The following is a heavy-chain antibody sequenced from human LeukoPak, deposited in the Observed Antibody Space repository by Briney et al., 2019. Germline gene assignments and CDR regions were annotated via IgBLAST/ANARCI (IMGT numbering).Heavy chain of an antibody. CDR1: GGSISSYY. CDR3: ARDTMIAARRGGFDY. J-gene: IGHJ4*02. D-gene: IGHD6-6*01. Sequence: SETLSLTCTVSGGSISSYYWSWIRQPPGKGLEWIGYIYYSGSTNYNPSLKSRVTISVDTSKNQFSLKLSSVTAADTAVYYCARDTMIAARRGGFDYWGQGTLVTVSS. V-gene: IGHV4-59*01. CDR2: IYYSGST.